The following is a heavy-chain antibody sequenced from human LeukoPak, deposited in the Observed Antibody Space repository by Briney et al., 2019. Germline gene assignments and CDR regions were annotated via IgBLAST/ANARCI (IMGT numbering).Heavy chain of an antibody. V-gene: IGHV1-18*01. CDR1: GYTFTSYG. CDR3: ARDSRYYDFWSGYYPSYYYYMDV. D-gene: IGHD3-3*01. CDR2: ISAYNGNT. J-gene: IGHJ6*03. Sequence: ASVKVSCKASGYTFTSYGISWVRQAPGQGLEWMGWISAYNGNTNYAQKLQGRVTMTTDTSTSTAYMELRSLRSDDTAVYYCARDSRYYDFWSGYYPSYYYYMDVWGKGTAVTVSS.